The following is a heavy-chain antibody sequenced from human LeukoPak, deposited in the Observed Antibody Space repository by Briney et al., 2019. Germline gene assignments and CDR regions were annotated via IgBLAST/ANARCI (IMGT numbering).Heavy chain of an antibody. Sequence: SETLSLTCAVHGGSFSGYYWSWIRQPPGKGLEWIGEINHSGSTNYNPSLKSRVTISVDTSKNQFSLKLSSVTAADTAVYYCARVRYCSSTSCYSKSAFDIWGQGTMVTVSS. J-gene: IGHJ3*02. V-gene: IGHV4-34*01. CDR2: INHSGST. CDR3: ARVRYCSSTSCYSKSAFDI. D-gene: IGHD2-2*01. CDR1: GGSFSGYY.